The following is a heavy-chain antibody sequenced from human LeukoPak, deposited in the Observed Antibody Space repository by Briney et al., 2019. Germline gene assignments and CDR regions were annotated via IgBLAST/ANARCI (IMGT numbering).Heavy chain of an antibody. Sequence: SETLSLTCTVSGGSISSSSYYWGWIRQPPGKGLEWIGYIYYSGSTNYNPSLRSRVTISVDTSKNQFSLKLSSVTAADTAVYYCARHESHYSGSGTWAWGQGTTVTVSS. V-gene: IGHV4-61*05. CDR1: GGSISSSSYY. J-gene: IGHJ6*02. CDR2: IYYSGST. CDR3: ARHESHYSGSGTWA. D-gene: IGHD3-10*01.